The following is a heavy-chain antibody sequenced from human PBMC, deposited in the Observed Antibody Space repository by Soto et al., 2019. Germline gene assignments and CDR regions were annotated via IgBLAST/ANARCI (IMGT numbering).Heavy chain of an antibody. CDR3: AKDEDHYFDY. Sequence: QVQLVESGGGVVQPGRSLRLSCAASGFTFSSYGMHWVRQAPGKGLEWVALISYDGSNQFYADSVKVRFTISRDNSKNTMSLQMNSLRLEDTAVFYCAKDEDHYFDYWGPGTLVTVSS. CDR1: GFTFSSYG. V-gene: IGHV3-30*18. D-gene: IGHD2-15*01. J-gene: IGHJ4*02. CDR2: ISYDGSNQ.